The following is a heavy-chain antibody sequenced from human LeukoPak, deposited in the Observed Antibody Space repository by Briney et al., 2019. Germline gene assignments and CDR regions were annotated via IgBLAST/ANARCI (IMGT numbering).Heavy chain of an antibody. CDR1: GGSFSGYY. Sequence: SETLSLTCAVYGGSFSGYYWSWMRQPPGKGLEWIGEINHSGSTNYNPSLKSRVTISVDTSKNQFSLKLSSVTAADTAVYYCATFHSGYDSTTDYWGQGTLVTVSS. J-gene: IGHJ4*02. V-gene: IGHV4-34*01. D-gene: IGHD5-12*01. CDR2: INHSGST. CDR3: ATFHSGYDSTTDY.